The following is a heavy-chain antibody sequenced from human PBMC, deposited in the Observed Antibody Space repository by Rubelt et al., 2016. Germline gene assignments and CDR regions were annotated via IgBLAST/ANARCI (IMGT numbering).Heavy chain of an antibody. CDR1: GFTFSSYG. Sequence: VQLVESGGGLVQPGGSLRLSCAASGFTFSSYGMHWVRQAPGKGLEWVAVIWYDGSNKYYADSVKGRFTISRDNSKNTLYLQMNSLRAEDTAVYYCARDRGYRGPPYYYGMDVWGQGTTVTVSS. J-gene: IGHJ6*02. CDR3: ARDRGYRGPPYYYGMDV. D-gene: IGHD1-1*01. V-gene: IGHV3-33*01. CDR2: IWYDGSNK.